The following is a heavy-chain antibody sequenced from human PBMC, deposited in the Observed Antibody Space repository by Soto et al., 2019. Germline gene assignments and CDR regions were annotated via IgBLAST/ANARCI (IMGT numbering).Heavy chain of an antibody. V-gene: IGHV3-30-3*01. CDR2: ISYDGSNK. CDR3: ARDLGTAMVFIVDYYYGMDV. J-gene: IGHJ6*02. Sequence: GGSLRLSCAASGFTFSSYAMHWVRQAPGKGLEWVAVISYDGSNKYYADSVKGRFTISRDNSKNTLYLQMNSLRAEDTAVYYCARDLGTAMVFIVDYYYGMDVWGQGTTVTVSS. D-gene: IGHD5-18*01. CDR1: GFTFSSYA.